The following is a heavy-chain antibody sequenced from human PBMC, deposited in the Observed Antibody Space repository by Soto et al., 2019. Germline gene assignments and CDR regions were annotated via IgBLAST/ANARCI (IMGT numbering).Heavy chain of an antibody. CDR3: AKEEYRGSAFDH. V-gene: IGHV3-30*18. J-gene: IGHJ4*02. CDR1: GFTFSRYG. Sequence: QVQLVESGGGVVQPGRSLRLSCAASGFTFSRYGMHWVRQAPGKGREWVARIVHDGNNRFSADSVNGRFTISKDNSKGTLYMQVNSMRPEDTAVFYCAKEEYRGSAFDHWGQGALVTVSS. D-gene: IGHD1-26*01. CDR2: IVHDGNNR.